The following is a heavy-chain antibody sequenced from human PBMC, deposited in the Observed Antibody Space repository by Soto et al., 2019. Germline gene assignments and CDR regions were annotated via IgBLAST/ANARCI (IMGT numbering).Heavy chain of an antibody. CDR2: INPSGGST. D-gene: IGHD2-2*01. J-gene: IGHJ6*02. CDR3: ARAAPPYIVLVPAVYGMDV. Sequence: GASVKVSCKASGYTFTSYYMHWVRQAPGQGLEWMGIINPSGGSTSYAQKFQGRVTMTRDTSTSTVYMELSSLRSEDTAVYYCARAAPPYIVLVPAVYGMDVWGQGTTVTVSS. CDR1: GYTFTSYY. V-gene: IGHV1-46*01.